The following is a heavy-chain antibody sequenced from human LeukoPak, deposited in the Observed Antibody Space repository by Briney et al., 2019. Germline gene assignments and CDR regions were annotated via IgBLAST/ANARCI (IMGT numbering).Heavy chain of an antibody. Sequence: SETLSLTCTVSGGSISTSNYYWGWIRQPPGKGLEWIGNIFYSGSTYYSPSLKSRVTISLDTSRNQFSLKLSSVTAADTAVYYCARTRRYRNDAFDIWGQGTMVTVSS. J-gene: IGHJ3*02. CDR1: GGSISTSNYY. CDR3: ARTRRYRNDAFDI. D-gene: IGHD4-11*01. CDR2: IFYSGST. V-gene: IGHV4-39*07.